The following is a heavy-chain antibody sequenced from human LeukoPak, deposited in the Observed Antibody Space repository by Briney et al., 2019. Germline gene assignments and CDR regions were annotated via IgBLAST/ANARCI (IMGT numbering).Heavy chain of an antibody. CDR2: IHYSGTPT. Sequence: SETLSLTCAVSGGSINSGRYYSDWIRQPPGKGLEWIGTIHYSGTPTSYNPSLERRATIFADTSKNQFSLKVTSVTAADTAVYYCAAGGDVSKAGFWGQGTLVTVPS. CDR1: GGSINSGRYY. J-gene: IGHJ4*02. D-gene: IGHD2-21*02. V-gene: IGHV4-39*01. CDR3: AAGGDVSKAGF.